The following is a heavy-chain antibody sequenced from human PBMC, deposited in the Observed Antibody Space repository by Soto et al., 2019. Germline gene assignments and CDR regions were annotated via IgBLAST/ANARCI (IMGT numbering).Heavy chain of an antibody. D-gene: IGHD3-3*01. Sequence: SETLSLTCTVSGGAISTYYWTWIRQTAVKGLEWIGRIYSSGSTKYNPALQSLVTMSLDTSNNQFSLRLTSVTAAETAVYYCARGQRFSDWFDPWGQGTLVTVS. CDR3: ARGQRFSDWFDP. V-gene: IGHV4-4*07. CDR1: GGAISTYY. CDR2: IYSSGST. J-gene: IGHJ5*02.